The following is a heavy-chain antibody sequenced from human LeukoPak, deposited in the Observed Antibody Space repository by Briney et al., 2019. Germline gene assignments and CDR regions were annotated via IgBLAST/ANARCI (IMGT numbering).Heavy chain of an antibody. CDR2: INPNSGGT. V-gene: IGHV1-2*02. J-gene: IGHJ4*02. Sequence: GASVKVSCKASGYTFTGYYMHWVRQAPGQGLEWMGWINPNSGGTNYAQKFQGRATMTRDTSISTAYMELSRLRSDDTAVYYCARVRTLRLGELSPLEPLSYWGQGTLVTVSS. CDR3: ARVRTLRLGELSPLEPLSY. D-gene: IGHD3-16*02. CDR1: GYTFTGYY.